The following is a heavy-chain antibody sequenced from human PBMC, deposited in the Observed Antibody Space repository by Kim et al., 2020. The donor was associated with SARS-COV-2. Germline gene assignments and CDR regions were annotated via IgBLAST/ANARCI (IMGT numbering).Heavy chain of an antibody. D-gene: IGHD6-19*01. V-gene: IGHV6-1*01. Sequence: SQTLSLTCAISGDSVSSNSAAWNWIRQSPSRGLEWLGRTYYRSKWYNDYAVSVKSRITINPDTSKNQFSLQLNSVTPEDTAVYYCARLTGQWLVPTDAFDIWGQGTMVTVSS. CDR3: ARLTGQWLVPTDAFDI. CDR1: GDSVSSNSAA. CDR2: TYYRSKWYN. J-gene: IGHJ3*02.